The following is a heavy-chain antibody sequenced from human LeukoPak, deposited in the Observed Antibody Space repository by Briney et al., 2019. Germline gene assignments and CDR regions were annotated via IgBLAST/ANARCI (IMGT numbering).Heavy chain of an antibody. Sequence: ASVKVSCKASGYTSTSYGISWVRQAPGQGLEWMGWISAYNGNTNYAQKLQGRVTMTTDTSTSTAYMELRSLRSDDTAVYYCARDNLKVAKPWWIDPWGQGTLVTVSS. CDR3: ARDNLKVAKPWWIDP. J-gene: IGHJ5*02. CDR1: GYTSTSYG. D-gene: IGHD5-12*01. CDR2: ISAYNGNT. V-gene: IGHV1-18*01.